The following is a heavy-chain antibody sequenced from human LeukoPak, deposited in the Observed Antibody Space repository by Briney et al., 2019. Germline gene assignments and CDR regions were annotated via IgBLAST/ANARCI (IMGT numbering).Heavy chain of an antibody. V-gene: IGHV3-23*01. Sequence: GGSLRLSCAASGFTFSGYAMSWVRQAPGKGLEWVSAISDSSGSTYYPDSVKGRFTISRDNSRNTLYLQSNSLRAEDTAVYYCAKEDLYYGMDVWGKGTTVTVSS. CDR2: ISDSSGST. J-gene: IGHJ6*04. CDR1: GFTFSGYA. CDR3: AKEDLYYGMDV.